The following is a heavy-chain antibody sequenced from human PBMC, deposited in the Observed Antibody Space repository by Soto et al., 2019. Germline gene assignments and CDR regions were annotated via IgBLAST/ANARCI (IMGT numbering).Heavy chain of an antibody. CDR2: IHNDGSRT. D-gene: IGHD1-26*01. Sequence: EVQLVESGGGLVQPGESLRLSCAASGFTFSYYWMHWVRQTPGTGLLWVSHIHNDGSRTTYADSVKGRFTISRDNARNTVYLQMNSLRDDDTAVYYCARGDRGAFELWGQGTAVTVSS. CDR1: GFTFSYYW. J-gene: IGHJ3*01. CDR3: ARGDRGAFEL. V-gene: IGHV3-74*03.